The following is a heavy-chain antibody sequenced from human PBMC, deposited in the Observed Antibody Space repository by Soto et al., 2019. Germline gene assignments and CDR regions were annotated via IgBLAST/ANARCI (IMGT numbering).Heavy chain of an antibody. V-gene: IGHV3-30-3*01. CDR2: ISYDGSNK. J-gene: IGHJ4*02. Sequence: QVQLVESGGGVVQPGRSLRLSCAASGFTFSSYAMHWVRQAPGKGLEWVAVISYDGSNKYYADSVKGRFTISRDNSKNTLDLEMNSLRAEDTAVYYCARDRSSGWYRRNGVFDYWGQGTLVTVSS. CDR3: ARDRSSGWYRRNGVFDY. CDR1: GFTFSSYA. D-gene: IGHD6-19*01.